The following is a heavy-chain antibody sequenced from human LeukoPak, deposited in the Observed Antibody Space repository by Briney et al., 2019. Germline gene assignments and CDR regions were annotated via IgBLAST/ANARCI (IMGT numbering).Heavy chain of an antibody. Sequence: VASVKVSCKASGYTFTSYYMHWVRQAPGQGLEWMGIINPSGGSTSYPQKFQGRVTMTRDTSTSTVYMELSSLRSEDTAVYYCARDYYDSSLSTIDAFDIWGQGTMVTVSS. CDR1: GYTFTSYY. V-gene: IGHV1-46*01. D-gene: IGHD3-22*01. CDR2: INPSGGST. CDR3: ARDYYDSSLSTIDAFDI. J-gene: IGHJ3*02.